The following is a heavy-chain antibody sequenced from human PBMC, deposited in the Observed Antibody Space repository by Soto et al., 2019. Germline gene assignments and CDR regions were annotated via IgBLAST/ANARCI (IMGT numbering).Heavy chain of an antibody. J-gene: IGHJ5*02. V-gene: IGHV4-39*01. Sequence: SETLSLTCTVSGGSISSSSYYWGWIRQPPGEGLEWIGSIYYSGSTYYNPSLKSRVTISVDTSKNQFSLKLSSVTAADTAVYYCASHYYGSGSYYHLLWFDPWGQGTLVTVSS. D-gene: IGHD3-10*01. CDR1: GGSISSSSYY. CDR2: IYYSGST. CDR3: ASHYYGSGSYYHLLWFDP.